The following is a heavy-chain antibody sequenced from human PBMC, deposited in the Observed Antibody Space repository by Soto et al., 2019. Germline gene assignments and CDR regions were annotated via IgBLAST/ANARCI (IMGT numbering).Heavy chain of an antibody. CDR1: GFTFTRYS. CDR3: ARESEDLTSNFDY. CDR2: ISSTTNYI. J-gene: IGHJ4*02. Sequence: VSLRLSCAASGFTFTRYSMNWVRQAPGKGLEWVSSISSTTNYIYYADSMKGRFTVSRDNAKNSVYLEMNSLSAEDTAVYYCARESEDLTSNFDYWGQGTLVTVSS. V-gene: IGHV3-21*01.